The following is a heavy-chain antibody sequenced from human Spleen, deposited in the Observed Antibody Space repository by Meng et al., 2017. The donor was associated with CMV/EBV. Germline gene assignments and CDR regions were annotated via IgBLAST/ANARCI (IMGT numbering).Heavy chain of an antibody. Sequence: SCAASGSTFSSYSMNWVRQAPGKGLEWVSSISSSSSYIYYADSVKGRFTISRDNAKNSLYLQMNSLRAEDTAVYYCARDYKGSGYDYWGQGTLVTVSS. V-gene: IGHV3-21*01. CDR2: ISSSSSYI. J-gene: IGHJ4*02. CDR1: GSTFSSYS. CDR3: ARDYKGSGYDY. D-gene: IGHD5-12*01.